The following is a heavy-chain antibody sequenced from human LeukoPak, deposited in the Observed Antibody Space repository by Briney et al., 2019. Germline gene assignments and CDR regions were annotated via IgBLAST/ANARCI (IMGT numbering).Heavy chain of an antibody. V-gene: IGHV1-46*01. Sequence: SVKLSCKASGYTFTSYYMHWVRHAPGQGLEWKGMIHPSGGSTSYAQKFQGRVTMTRDTSTSTVYMELSSLRSEDTALYYCARVALSNYYDSSGHFVYWGQGTLVTVSS. CDR1: GYTFTSYY. J-gene: IGHJ4*02. D-gene: IGHD3-22*01. CDR2: IHPSGGST. CDR3: ARVALSNYYDSSGHFVY.